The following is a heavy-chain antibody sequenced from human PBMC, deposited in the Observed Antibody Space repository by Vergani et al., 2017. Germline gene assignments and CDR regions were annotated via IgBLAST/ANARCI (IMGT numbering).Heavy chain of an antibody. CDR3: ARTGDLWDFDY. D-gene: IGHD7-27*01. CDR1: GFTFSSYE. V-gene: IGHV3-48*03. J-gene: IGHJ4*02. Sequence: EVQLVESGGGLVKPGGSLRLSCAASGFTFSSYEMNWVRQAPGKGLEWVSYISSSGSTIYYADSVKGRFTISRDNAKNSLYLQMNSLGAEDTAVYYCARTGDLWDFDYWGQGTLVTVSS. CDR2: ISSSGSTI.